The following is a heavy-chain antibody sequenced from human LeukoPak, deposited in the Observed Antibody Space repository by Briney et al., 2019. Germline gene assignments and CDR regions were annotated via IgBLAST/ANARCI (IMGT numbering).Heavy chain of an antibody. CDR3: ARLPHSYSSASYYRSFDY. D-gene: IGHD3-10*01. V-gene: IGHV1-2*02. CDR1: GYTFTGYY. CDR2: INPKNGET. J-gene: IGHJ4*02. Sequence: ASVKVSCKASGYTFTGYYMHWVRQAPGQGLEWMGWINPKNGETNYAQKFQGRVTVTRDTSISTAYMEVSGLKSDDTAVYYCARLPHSYSSASYYRSFDYWGQGTLVTVSS.